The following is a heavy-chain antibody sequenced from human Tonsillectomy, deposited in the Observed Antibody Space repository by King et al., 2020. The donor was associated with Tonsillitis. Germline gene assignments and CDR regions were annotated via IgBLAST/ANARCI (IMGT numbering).Heavy chain of an antibody. CDR3: ARDLSVGALDY. Sequence: VQLVESGGGVVQPGGSLRLSCAASGFTFSSYGMHWVRQAAGKGLEWVADIWHDERSKDYADSVKGRFTISRDISKNTLYLQMNSLRPEDTAVYYCARDLSVGALDYRGQGTLVTVSS. CDR1: GFTFSSYG. CDR2: IWHDERSK. D-gene: IGHD1-26*01. V-gene: IGHV3-33*01. J-gene: IGHJ4*02.